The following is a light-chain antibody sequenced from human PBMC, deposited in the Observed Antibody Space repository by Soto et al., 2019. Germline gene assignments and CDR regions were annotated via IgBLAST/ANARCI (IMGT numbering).Light chain of an antibody. Sequence: EIVLTQSPATLSLSPGERATLSCRASQSATSFLAWYQHKPDQAPRLLIYDASNRATGIPARFSGSGSGTDFTLTISSLEPEDFAVYYCQQRNTWPITFGQGTRLEIK. CDR1: QSATSF. CDR3: QQRNTWPIT. V-gene: IGKV3-11*01. CDR2: DAS. J-gene: IGKJ5*01.